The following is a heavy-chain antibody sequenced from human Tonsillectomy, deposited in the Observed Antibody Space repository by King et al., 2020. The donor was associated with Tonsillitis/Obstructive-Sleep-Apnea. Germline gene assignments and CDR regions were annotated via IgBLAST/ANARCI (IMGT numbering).Heavy chain of an antibody. CDR2: IYYSGST. Sequence: QLQESGPGLVKPSQTLSLTCTVSGGSISSGGYYWSWIRQHPGKGLEWIGYIYYSGSTYYNPSLKSRVTISVDTSKNQFSLKLSSVTAADTAVYYCASXPVRXASVXFXEQXXNWFDXWGXGTLVTVSS. J-gene: IGHJ5*02. D-gene: IGHD6-13*01. V-gene: IGHV4-31*03. CDR1: GGSISSGGYY. CDR3: ASXPVRXASVXFXEQXXNWFDX.